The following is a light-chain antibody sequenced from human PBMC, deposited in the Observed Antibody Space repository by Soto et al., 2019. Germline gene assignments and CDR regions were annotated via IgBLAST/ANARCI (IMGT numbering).Light chain of an antibody. CDR2: SNN. Sequence: QSVLTQPPSASGTPGQRVTISCSGSNSNIGSNTVSWYQQLPGTAPKPLIYSNNQRPSGVPDRFSGSKSGTSASLAISGLQSEDEADYYCAAWDDNLNGPHWVFGGGTKLTVL. CDR1: NSNIGSNT. V-gene: IGLV1-44*01. CDR3: AAWDDNLNGPHWV. J-gene: IGLJ3*02.